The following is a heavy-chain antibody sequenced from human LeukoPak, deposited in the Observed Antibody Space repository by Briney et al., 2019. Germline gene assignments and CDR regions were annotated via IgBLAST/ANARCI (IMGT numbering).Heavy chain of an antibody. V-gene: IGHV5-51*01. CDR3: TRQGVYYSDSSAFYY. J-gene: IGHJ4*02. D-gene: IGHD3-22*01. Sequence: GESLKISCKGSGYRFTSYWIGWVRQMPGKGLELMGSIYPGDSDIRYSPSFQGQVTISADKSFTTAYLQWRSLKASDTAIYYCTRQGVYYSDSSAFYYWGQGTRVTVSS. CDR2: IYPGDSDI. CDR1: GYRFTSYW.